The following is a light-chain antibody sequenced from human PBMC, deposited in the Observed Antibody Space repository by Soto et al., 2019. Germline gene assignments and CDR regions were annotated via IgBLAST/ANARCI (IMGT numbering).Light chain of an antibody. CDR2: NAS. J-gene: IGKJ2*01. CDR1: QSFSSR. Sequence: DIQMTQSPSTLSAFVGDRVTITCRASQSFSSRLAWYQQKPGEAPKLLIYNASSLQSGVPSRFSGSGSGTEFTLTISSLQPDDFATYYCQQYNNYQYTFGQGTKVDIK. CDR3: QQYNNYQYT. V-gene: IGKV1-5*03.